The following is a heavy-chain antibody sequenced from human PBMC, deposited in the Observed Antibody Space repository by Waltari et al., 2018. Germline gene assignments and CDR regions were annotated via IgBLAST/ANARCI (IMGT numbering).Heavy chain of an antibody. V-gene: IGHV3-53*01. CDR1: GFTVSSNY. CDR2: LYSGGST. J-gene: IGHJ4*02. Sequence: EVQLVESGGGLIQPGGSLRLSCAASGFTVSSNYMSWVRQAPGKGLEWVSVLYSGGSTDYADAVKGRFTISRDNAKSTLYRQMNSLRAEDTAVYYCARDPRDSSGYYYGAFDYWGQGTLVTVSS. CDR3: ARDPRDSSGYYYGAFDY. D-gene: IGHD3-22*01.